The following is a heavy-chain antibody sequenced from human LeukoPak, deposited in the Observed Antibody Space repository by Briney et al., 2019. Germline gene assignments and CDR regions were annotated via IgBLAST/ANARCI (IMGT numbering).Heavy chain of an antibody. D-gene: IGHD2-8*01. V-gene: IGHV3-23*01. CDR1: GFTFSSYA. J-gene: IGHJ4*02. Sequence: PGGSLRLSCAASGFTFSSYAMSWVRQAPGKGLEWVSAISGSGGRTYYAASVKGRCTISRDNSKNTLYLQMNSLRAEGTAVYHWAKSEYCTNGVCYNGIVAYWGQGTLVTVSS. CDR2: ISGSGGRT. CDR3: AKSEYCTNGVCYNGIVAY.